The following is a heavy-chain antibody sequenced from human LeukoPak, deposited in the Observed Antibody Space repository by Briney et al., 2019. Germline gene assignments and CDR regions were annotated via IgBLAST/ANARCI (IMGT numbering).Heavy chain of an antibody. D-gene: IGHD6-19*01. J-gene: IGHJ4*02. Sequence: GGSLRLSCAASGFAFSSYAMTWVRQAPGKGLEWVSGISGSGDSTYYADSVKGRFTISRDNSKNTMYLQMNSLRAEDTAVYYCAKEASNGSNDYWGQGTLVTVSS. CDR2: ISGSGDST. CDR1: GFAFSSYA. CDR3: AKEASNGSNDY. V-gene: IGHV3-23*01.